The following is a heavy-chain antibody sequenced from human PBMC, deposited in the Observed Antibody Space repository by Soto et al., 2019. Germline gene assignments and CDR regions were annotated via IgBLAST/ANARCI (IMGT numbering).Heavy chain of an antibody. Sequence: EVQLVESGGGVVQPGGSLRVYCAASGFTFRSHRIHWVRQAPGKGLEWVSRIDTDGGGTSYADSVKGLFPISTDNAENTVYLQMNGLRVEDTAVYYCATVFDVWGQGTLVTVSS. CDR2: IDTDGGGT. CDR1: GFTFRSHR. V-gene: IGHV3-74*01. CDR3: ATVFDV. D-gene: IGHD4-17*01. J-gene: IGHJ4*02.